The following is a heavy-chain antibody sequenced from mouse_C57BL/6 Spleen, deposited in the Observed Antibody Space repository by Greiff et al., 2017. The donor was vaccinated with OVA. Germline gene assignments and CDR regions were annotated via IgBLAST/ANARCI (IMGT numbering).Heavy chain of an antibody. J-gene: IGHJ4*01. Sequence: QVQLQQSGAELVKPGASVKLSCKASGYTFTSYWMQWVKQRPGQGLEWIGEIDPSDSYTNYNQKFKGKATLTVDTSSSTAYMQLSSLTSEDSAVYEGAEGGGGYYSYAMDDWGQGTSVTVSS. CDR3: AEGGGGYYSYAMDD. CDR2: IDPSDSYT. CDR1: GYTFTSYW. V-gene: IGHV1-50*01. D-gene: IGHD2-3*01.